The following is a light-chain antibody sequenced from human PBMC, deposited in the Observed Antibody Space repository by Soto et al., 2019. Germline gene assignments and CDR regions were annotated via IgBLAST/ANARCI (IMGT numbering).Light chain of an antibody. Sequence: QSVLTQPPSASGTPGQKVTISCSGSSSNIGNNYVSWYQQLPGTAPKLLIYDDNKRPSGIPDRFSGSKSGTSATLGITGLQTGDEADYYCGTWDSSLIAGVFGTGTKV. V-gene: IGLV1-51*01. CDR3: GTWDSSLIAGV. CDR2: DDN. CDR1: SSNIGNNY. J-gene: IGLJ1*01.